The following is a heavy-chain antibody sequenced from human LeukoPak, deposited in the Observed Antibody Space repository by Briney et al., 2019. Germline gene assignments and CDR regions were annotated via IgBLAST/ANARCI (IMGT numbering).Heavy chain of an antibody. CDR1: GGTFSSYA. Sequence: ASVKVSCKASGGTFSSYAISWVRQAPGQGLEWMGGIISIFGTANYAQKFQGRVTITTDESTSTAYMELSSLRSEDTAVYYCARSEVRRDITMVRGVIAVDWFDPWGQGTLVTVSS. CDR2: IISIFGTA. D-gene: IGHD3-10*01. V-gene: IGHV1-69*05. J-gene: IGHJ5*02. CDR3: ARSEVRRDITMVRGVIAVDWFDP.